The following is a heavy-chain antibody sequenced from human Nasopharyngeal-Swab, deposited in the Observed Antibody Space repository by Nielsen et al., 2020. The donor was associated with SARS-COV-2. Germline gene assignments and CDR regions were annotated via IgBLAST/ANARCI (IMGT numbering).Heavy chain of an antibody. CDR1: IVTSSPYW. CDR2: IKTDGSER. V-gene: IGHV3-7*01. D-gene: IGHD3-16*01. Sequence: GESLKISCLDSIVTSSPYWMNWVRQAPGKGLEWVANIKTDGSERNYLDSVKGRFTISRDNAKNSLYLQMNSLRAEDTAVYYCASERSSRLGEGTFDYWGQGTLVTVSS. J-gene: IGHJ4*02. CDR3: ASERSSRLGEGTFDY.